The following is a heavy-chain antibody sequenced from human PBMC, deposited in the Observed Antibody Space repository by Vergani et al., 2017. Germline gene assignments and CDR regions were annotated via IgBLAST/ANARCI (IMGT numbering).Heavy chain of an antibody. CDR1: GFTFDDYA. D-gene: IGHD3-3*01. J-gene: IGHJ4*02. CDR2: ISWNSGSI. V-gene: IGHV3-9*01. CDR3: AKDITIFGVVTGPFDY. Sequence: EVQLVESGGGLVQPGRSLRLSCAASGFTFDDYAMHWVRQAPGKGLEWVSGISWNSGSIGYAASVKGRFTICSDNAKNSLYLQMNSLRAEDTALYYCAKDITIFGVVTGPFDYWGQGTLVTVSS.